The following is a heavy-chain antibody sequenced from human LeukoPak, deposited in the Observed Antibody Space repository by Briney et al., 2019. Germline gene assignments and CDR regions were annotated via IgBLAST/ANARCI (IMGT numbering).Heavy chain of an antibody. CDR1: GFSFTTYW. V-gene: IGHV3-48*01. D-gene: IGHD2-15*01. J-gene: IGHJ6*03. Sequence: GGSLRLSCAASGFSFTTYWMTWVRQAPGKGLEWVSYISSSSSTIYYADSVKGRFTISRDNAKNSLYLQMNSLRAEDTAVYYCARDGLVVVVAAGGRYYYYYMDVWGKGTTVTVSS. CDR3: ARDGLVVVVAAGGRYYYYYMDV. CDR2: ISSSSSTI.